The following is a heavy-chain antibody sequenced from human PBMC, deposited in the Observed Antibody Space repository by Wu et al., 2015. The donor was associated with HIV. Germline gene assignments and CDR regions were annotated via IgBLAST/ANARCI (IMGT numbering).Heavy chain of an antibody. CDR1: GGSISSYY. CDR3: ARGGGGYDTKYYYYGMDV. D-gene: IGHD5-12*01. V-gene: IGHV4-59*01. CDR2: IYYSGST. J-gene: IGHJ6*02. Sequence: QVQLQESGPGLVKPSETLSLTCTVSGGSISSYYWSWIRQLPGKGLEWIGYIYYSGSTNYNPSLKSRVTISVDTSKNQFSLKLSSVTAADTAVYYCARGGGGYDTKYYYYGMDVVGPRDHGHRLL.